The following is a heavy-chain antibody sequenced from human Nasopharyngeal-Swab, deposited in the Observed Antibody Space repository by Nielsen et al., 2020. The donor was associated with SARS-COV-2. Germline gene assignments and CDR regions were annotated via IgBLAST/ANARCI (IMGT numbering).Heavy chain of an antibody. V-gene: IGHV4-59*01. J-gene: IGHJ4*02. CDR3: ARGERRAARPPGGYFDY. D-gene: IGHD6-6*01. CDR1: GGSISSYY. CDR2: IYYSGSS. Sequence: SETLSLTCTVSGGSISSYYWSWIGQPPGKGLEWIGYIYYSGSSNYNPSLKSRVTISVDTSKNQFSLKLSSVTAADTAVYYCARGERRAARPPGGYFDYWGQGTLVTVSS.